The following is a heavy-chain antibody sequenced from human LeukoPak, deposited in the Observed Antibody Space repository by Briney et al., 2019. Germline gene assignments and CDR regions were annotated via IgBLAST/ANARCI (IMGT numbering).Heavy chain of an antibody. V-gene: IGHV1-2*02. CDR1: GYTFTGYY. CDR3: ARVSRRQGTMTIYYY. CDR2: INPNSGGT. Sequence: ASVKVSCKASGYTFTGYYMHWVRQAPGQGLEWMGWINPNSGGTNYAQKFQGRVTMTRDTSISTAYMELSRLRSDDTAVYYCARVSRRQGTMTIYYYWGQGTLVTVSS. J-gene: IGHJ4*02. D-gene: IGHD3-3*01.